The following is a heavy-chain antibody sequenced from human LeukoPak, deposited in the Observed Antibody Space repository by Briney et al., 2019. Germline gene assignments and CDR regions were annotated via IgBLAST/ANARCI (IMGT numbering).Heavy chain of an antibody. Sequence: GGSLRLSCAASGFIFSSYWMSWVRQAPGKGLEWVANIKQDGTEKYYVDSVKGRFTISRDNAKNSLYLQMNSLRAEDTAVYYCARDSGYDLWDAFDIWGQGTMVTVSS. J-gene: IGHJ3*02. D-gene: IGHD5-12*01. V-gene: IGHV3-7*01. CDR2: IKQDGTEK. CDR1: GFIFSSYW. CDR3: ARDSGYDLWDAFDI.